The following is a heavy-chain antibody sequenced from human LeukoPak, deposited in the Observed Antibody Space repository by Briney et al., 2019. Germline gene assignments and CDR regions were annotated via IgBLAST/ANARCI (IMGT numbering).Heavy chain of an antibody. Sequence: KASETLSLTCTVSGGSISSYYWSWIRQPPGKGLEWIGYIYYSGSTNYNPSLKSRVTISVDTSKNQFSLKLSSVTAADTAVYYCVRYDSSGYYYNYFDYWGQGTLVTVSS. CDR2: IYYSGST. J-gene: IGHJ4*02. V-gene: IGHV4-59*01. CDR1: GGSISSYY. CDR3: VRYDSSGYYYNYFDY. D-gene: IGHD3-22*01.